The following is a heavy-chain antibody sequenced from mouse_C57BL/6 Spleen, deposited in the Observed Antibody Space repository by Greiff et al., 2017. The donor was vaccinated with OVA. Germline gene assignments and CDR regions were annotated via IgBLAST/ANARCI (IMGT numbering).Heavy chain of an antibody. J-gene: IGHJ2*01. CDR1: GFTFSDYG. Sequence: VQLQQSGGGLVKPGGSLKLSCAASGFTFSDYGMHWVRQAPEKGLEWVAYISSGSSTIYYANTVKGRFTISRDNARNTLSLQMTSLRSEDTAMYYCAWNWDPVFDYWGQGTTLTASS. D-gene: IGHD4-1*01. V-gene: IGHV5-17*01. CDR3: AWNWDPVFDY. CDR2: ISSGSSTI.